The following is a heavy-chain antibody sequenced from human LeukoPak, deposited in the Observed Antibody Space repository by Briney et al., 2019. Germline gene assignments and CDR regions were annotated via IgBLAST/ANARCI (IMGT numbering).Heavy chain of an antibody. Sequence: GRSLRLSCAASGFTFSSYAMHWVRQAPGKGLEWVAVISYDGSNKYYADSVKGRFTISRDNSKNTLYLQMNSLRAEDTAVYYCARVRKAFDIWGQGTMVTVSS. V-gene: IGHV3-30-3*01. D-gene: IGHD3-3*01. J-gene: IGHJ3*02. CDR1: GFTFSSYA. CDR2: ISYDGSNK. CDR3: ARVRKAFDI.